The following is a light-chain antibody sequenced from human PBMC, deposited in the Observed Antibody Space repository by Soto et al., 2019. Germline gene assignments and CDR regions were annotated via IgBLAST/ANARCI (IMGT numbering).Light chain of an antibody. CDR3: QQRSKWVGEQT. CDR2: EAS. J-gene: IGKJ3*01. Sequence: EIVLTQSPATLSLSPGERATLSCRASQSVSIYLAWYQQKPGQTPRLLIYEASNRATGIPARFSGSGSGTDFTLTISSLEPEDFAVYYCQQRSKWVGEQTFGPGTKVDIK. V-gene: IGKV3-11*01. CDR1: QSVSIY.